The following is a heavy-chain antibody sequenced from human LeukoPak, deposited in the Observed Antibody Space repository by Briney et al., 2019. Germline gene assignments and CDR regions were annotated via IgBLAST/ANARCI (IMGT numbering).Heavy chain of an antibody. CDR2: IYTSGST. V-gene: IGHV4-4*07. Sequence: KPSETLSLTCTVSGGSISSYYWSWIRQPAGKGLEWIGRIYTSGSTNYNPSLKSRVTMSVDTSMNQFSLKLSSVTAADTAVYYCARETIPYSSRHVDWFDPWGQGTLVTVSS. D-gene: IGHD6-13*01. J-gene: IGHJ5*02. CDR1: GGSISSYY. CDR3: ARETIPYSSRHVDWFDP.